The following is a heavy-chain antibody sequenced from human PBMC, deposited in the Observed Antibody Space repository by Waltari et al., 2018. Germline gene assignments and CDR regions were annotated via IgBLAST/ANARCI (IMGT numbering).Heavy chain of an antibody. CDR3: ARDLGVYYYDSSGYYY. D-gene: IGHD3-22*01. Sequence: QVQLVQSGAEVKKPGSSVKVSCKASGGTFSSYAISWLRQAHGQGLEWMGGIIPIFGTANYAQKFQGRVTITADESTSTAYMELSSLRSEDTAVYYCARDLGVYYYDSSGYYYWGQGTLVTVSS. CDR1: GGTFSSYA. V-gene: IGHV1-69*12. J-gene: IGHJ4*02. CDR2: IIPIFGTA.